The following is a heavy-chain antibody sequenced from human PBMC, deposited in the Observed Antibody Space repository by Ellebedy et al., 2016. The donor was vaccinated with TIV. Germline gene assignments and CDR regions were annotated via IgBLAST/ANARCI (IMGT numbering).Heavy chain of an antibody. CDR2: SRKKAVGYTT. Sequence: PGGSLRLSCAASGFTLSDYYMDWVRQAPGKGLEWVGRSRKKAVGYTTEYAASVKGRFTISRDDSQNSMHLQMNSLKIEDTAVYYCGRRGLQEAFDIWGQGTMVTVSS. CDR1: GFTLSDYY. D-gene: IGHD4-11*01. V-gene: IGHV3-72*01. CDR3: GRRGLQEAFDI. J-gene: IGHJ3*02.